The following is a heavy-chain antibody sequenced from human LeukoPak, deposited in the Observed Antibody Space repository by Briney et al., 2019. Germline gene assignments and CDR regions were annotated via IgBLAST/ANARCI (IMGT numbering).Heavy chain of an antibody. CDR3: ARDPSLAVAGMGSVYDY. CDR2: INHSGST. V-gene: IGHV4-4*02. D-gene: IGHD6-19*01. CDR1: GGSISNTNW. Sequence: SETLSLTSGVSGGSISNTNWWIWVRQPPGKGLEWIGEINHSGSTNYNPSLKSRVTISVDTSKNQFSLKLSSVTAADTAVYYCARDPSLAVAGMGSVYDYWGQGTLVTVSS. J-gene: IGHJ4*02.